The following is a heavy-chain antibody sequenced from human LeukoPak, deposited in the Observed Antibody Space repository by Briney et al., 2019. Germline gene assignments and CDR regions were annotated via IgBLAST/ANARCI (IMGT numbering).Heavy chain of an antibody. CDR1: GFTFSSYW. D-gene: IGHD4-17*01. J-gene: IGHJ5*02. V-gene: IGHV3-7*01. Sequence: GGSLRLSCAASGFTFSSYWMSWVRQAPGKGLEWVANIKQDGSEKYYVDSVKGRFTISRDNAKNSLYLQMSSLRAEDTAVYYCARLTTVTTHNWFDPWGQGTLVTVSS. CDR3: ARLTTVTTHNWFDP. CDR2: IKQDGSEK.